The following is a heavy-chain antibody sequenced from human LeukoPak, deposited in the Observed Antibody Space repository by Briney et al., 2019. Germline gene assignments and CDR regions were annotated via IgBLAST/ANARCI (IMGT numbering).Heavy chain of an antibody. D-gene: IGHD4-23*01. CDR3: ARSTVGPVYFDY. CDR1: GGSISSSSYY. CDR2: IYYSGST. V-gene: IGHV4-39*01. J-gene: IGHJ4*02. Sequence: SETLSLNCTVSGGSISSSSYYWGWIRQPPGKGLEWIGSIYYSGSTYYNPSLKSRVTISVDTSNNKFSLKLSSVTAADTAVYYCARSTVGPVYFDYWGQGTLVTVSS.